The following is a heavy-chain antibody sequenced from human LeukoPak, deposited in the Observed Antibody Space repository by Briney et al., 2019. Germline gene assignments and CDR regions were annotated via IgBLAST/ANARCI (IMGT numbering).Heavy chain of an antibody. CDR1: VDSFTSYW. CDR3: VRPGKGTASLDGSDI. J-gene: IGHJ3*02. Sequence: GESLKISCKGSVDSFTSYWIGWVRQVPGKGLEWMGIIYPGDSNTRYRPRFEGQVTISADKSISIAYLQWSSLKASDTAMYYCVRPGKGTASLDGSDIWGQGTMVTVSS. D-gene: IGHD6-13*01. V-gene: IGHV5-51*01. CDR2: IYPGDSNT.